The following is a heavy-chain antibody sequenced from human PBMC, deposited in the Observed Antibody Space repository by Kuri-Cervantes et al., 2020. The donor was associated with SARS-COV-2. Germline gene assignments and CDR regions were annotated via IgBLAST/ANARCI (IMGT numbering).Heavy chain of an antibody. V-gene: IGHV4-39*07. J-gene: IGHJ4*02. CDR3: ARGGQIRTLVVPAARAVDY. CDR1: GGSISSSSYY. CDR2: IYYSGST. Sequence: SETLSLTCTVSGGSISSSSYYWGWICQPPGKGLEWIGSIYYSGSTYYNPSLKSRVTISVDTSKNQFSLKLSSVTAADTAVYYCARGGQIRTLVVPAARAVDYWGQGTLVTVSS. D-gene: IGHD2-2*01.